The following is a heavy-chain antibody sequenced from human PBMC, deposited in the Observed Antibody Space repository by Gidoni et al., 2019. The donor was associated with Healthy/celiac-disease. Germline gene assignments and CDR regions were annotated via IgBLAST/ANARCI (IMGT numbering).Heavy chain of an antibody. J-gene: IGHJ3*02. CDR3: ARAGTVGDAFDI. V-gene: IGHV4-59*01. D-gene: IGHD4-4*01. Sequence: QVQLPESGPGLVKPSETLSLTCTVSGGSISSYYWSWIRQPPGKGLEWIGYIYYSGSTNYNPSLKSRVTISVDTSKNQFSLKLSSVTAADTAVYYCARAGTVGDAFDIWGQGTMVTVSS. CDR2: IYYSGST. CDR1: GGSISSYY.